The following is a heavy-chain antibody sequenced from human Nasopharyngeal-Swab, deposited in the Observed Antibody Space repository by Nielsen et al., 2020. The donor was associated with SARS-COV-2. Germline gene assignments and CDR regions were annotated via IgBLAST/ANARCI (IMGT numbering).Heavy chain of an antibody. J-gene: IGHJ6*02. V-gene: IGHV3-33*01. CDR1: GITFSDFA. Sequence: GESLKISCETSGITFSDFAFHWVRQAPGAGLEWVATMLHSGQKSYAHSVRGRFTVSRDNAKNTFYLQVDSLTGDDTAVYYCARDPGQRNGLDVWGQGTTVIVSS. CDR2: MLHSGQK. CDR3: ARDPGQRNGLDV. D-gene: IGHD4-11*01.